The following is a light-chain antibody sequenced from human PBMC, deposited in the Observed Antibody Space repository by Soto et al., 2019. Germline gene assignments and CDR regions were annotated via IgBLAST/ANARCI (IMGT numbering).Light chain of an antibody. Sequence: EVVSTQSPATLSLSPWEGATLSCRASQSIGNYLAWYQQKPGQAPRLLIYATSNRATGIPARFSGSGSGTDLTLTISSLEPEDFAVYYCQQRSRWPFTVGPGTKVDIK. V-gene: IGKV3-11*01. CDR1: QSIGNY. CDR2: ATS. J-gene: IGKJ3*01. CDR3: QQRSRWPFT.